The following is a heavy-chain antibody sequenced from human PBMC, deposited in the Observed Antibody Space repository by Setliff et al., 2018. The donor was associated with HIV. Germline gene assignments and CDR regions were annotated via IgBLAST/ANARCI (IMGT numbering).Heavy chain of an antibody. V-gene: IGHV4-34*01. CDR1: GESFSGYY. CDR3: ARGPLTIFGVVIIPNYFDY. CDR2: INHSGNT. D-gene: IGHD3-3*01. J-gene: IGHJ4*02. Sequence: PSETLSLTCAVYGESFSGYYWSWIRQSPGEGLEWLGGINHSGNTNYNPSLKSRVTISSDASKKQFSLKLSSVTAADTAVYYCARGPLTIFGVVIIPNYFDYWGQGTLVTVSS.